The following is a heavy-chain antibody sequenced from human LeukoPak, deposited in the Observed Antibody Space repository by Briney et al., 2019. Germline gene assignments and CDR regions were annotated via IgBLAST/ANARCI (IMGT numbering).Heavy chain of an antibody. V-gene: IGHV3-53*01. CDR1: GFTVSSNY. Sequence: GGSLRLSCAASGFTVSSNYMSWVRQAPGKGLEWVSVIYSGGSTYYADSVKGRFTISRDNSKNTLYLQMNSLRAEDTAVYYCAKISAVAGPEKIYYYYGMDVWGQGTTVTVSS. CDR2: IYSGGST. CDR3: AKISAVAGPEKIYYYYGMDV. D-gene: IGHD6-19*01. J-gene: IGHJ6*02.